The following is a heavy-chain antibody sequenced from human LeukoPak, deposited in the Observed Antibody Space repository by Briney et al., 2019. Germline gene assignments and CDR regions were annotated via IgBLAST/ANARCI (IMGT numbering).Heavy chain of an antibody. CDR3: ARDLLEWYFDY. CDR2: IYSGGST. Sequence: SGGSLRLSCAASGFTVSSNYMSWVRQAPGKGLEWVSVIYSGGSTYYADSVKGRFTISRDNSKNTLYLQMNSLRAEDTAVYYCARDLLEWYFDYWGQGTLVTVSS. V-gene: IGHV3-66*01. CDR1: GFTVSSNY. D-gene: IGHD3-3*01. J-gene: IGHJ4*02.